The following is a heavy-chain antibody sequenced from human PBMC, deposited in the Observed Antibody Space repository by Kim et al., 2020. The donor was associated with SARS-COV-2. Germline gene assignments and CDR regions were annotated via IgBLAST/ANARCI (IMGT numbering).Heavy chain of an antibody. CDR3: AKGMSGQNRYFYYYGVDV. CDR2: IKSDGSST. CDR1: GFTFSSYW. Sequence: GGSLRLSCAASGFTFSSYWMHWVRQAPGKGLVWVSRIKSDGSSTSYADFVKGRFTISRDNAKNTLYLQMNSLRAEDTAVYYCAKGMSGQNRYFYYYGVDVGGQGTTVTVSS. J-gene: IGHJ6*02. V-gene: IGHV3-74*01. D-gene: IGHD1-1*01.